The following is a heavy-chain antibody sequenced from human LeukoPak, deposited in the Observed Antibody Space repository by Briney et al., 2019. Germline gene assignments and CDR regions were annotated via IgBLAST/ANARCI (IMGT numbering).Heavy chain of an antibody. CDR1: GFTFSSYA. Sequence: GGSLRLSCAASGFTFSSYAMSWVRQAPGKGLECVSAISGSGGSTYYADSVKGRFTLSRDNSKNTLYLQMNSLRAEDTAVYYCGKDRFNSYGYDYWGQGTLVTVSS. CDR2: ISGSGGST. V-gene: IGHV3-23*01. CDR3: GKDRFNSYGYDY. D-gene: IGHD5-18*01. J-gene: IGHJ4*02.